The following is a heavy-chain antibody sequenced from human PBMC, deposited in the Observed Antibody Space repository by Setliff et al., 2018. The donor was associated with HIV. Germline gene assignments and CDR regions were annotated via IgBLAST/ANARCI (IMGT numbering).Heavy chain of an antibody. J-gene: IGHJ4*02. Sequence: SETLSLTCTVSGGSISSSSYYWGWIRQPPGKGLEWIGYIYYSGSTYYNPSLRSRVTISVDTSKNQFSLKLSSVTAADTAVYYCARTEQQLNPFDYWGQGTLVTVSS. CDR3: ARTEQQLNPFDY. V-gene: IGHV4-31*03. D-gene: IGHD6-13*01. CDR2: IYYSGST. CDR1: GGSISSSSYY.